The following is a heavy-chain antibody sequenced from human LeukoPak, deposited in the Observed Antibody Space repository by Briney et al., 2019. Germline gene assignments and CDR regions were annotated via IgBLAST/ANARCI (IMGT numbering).Heavy chain of an antibody. J-gene: IGHJ4*02. CDR2: IYPGDSDT. CDR1: GYSFTSNW. D-gene: IGHD7-27*01. Sequence: GESLKISCKASGYSFTSNWINWVRHMPGKGLEWMGIIYPGDSDTRYSPSFQGQVTISADKSISTAYLQWSSLKASDTAMYYCARVTRGLSNCGFLDYWGQGTLVTVCS. V-gene: IGHV5-51*01. CDR3: ARVTRGLSNCGFLDY.